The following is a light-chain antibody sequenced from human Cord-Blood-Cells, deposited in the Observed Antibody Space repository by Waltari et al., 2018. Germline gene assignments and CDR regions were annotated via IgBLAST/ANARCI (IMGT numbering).Light chain of an antibody. CDR3: SSYAGSNNKV. Sequence: QSALTQPPSASGSPGQSVTISCTGTSSDVGGYNYVSWYQQPPGKAPKLMIYEVSKRPSGVPDRFSGSKSGNTASLTVSGLQAEDEADYYCSSYAGSNNKVFGTGTKVTVL. J-gene: IGLJ1*01. CDR2: EVS. V-gene: IGLV2-8*01. CDR1: SSDVGGYNY.